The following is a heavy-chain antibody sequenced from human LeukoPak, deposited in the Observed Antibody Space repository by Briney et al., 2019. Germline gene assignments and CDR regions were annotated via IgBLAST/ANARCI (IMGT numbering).Heavy chain of an antibody. CDR1: GFTFSSYA. D-gene: IGHD3-3*01. J-gene: IGHJ6*02. Sequence: GGSLRLSCAASGFTFSSYAMHWVRQAPGKGLEWVAVISYDGSNKYYADSVKGRFTISRDNSKNTPYLQMNSLRAEDTAVYYCAKDSGATILGVVTKHYYYYGMDVWGQGTTVTVSS. V-gene: IGHV3-30-3*01. CDR3: AKDSGATILGVVTKHYYYYGMDV. CDR2: ISYDGSNK.